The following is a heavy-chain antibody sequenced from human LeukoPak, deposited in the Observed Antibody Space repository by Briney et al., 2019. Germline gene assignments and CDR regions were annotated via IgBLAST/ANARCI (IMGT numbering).Heavy chain of an antibody. CDR3: ARDYGGSSPFDY. CDR1: GFAFSSYW. V-gene: IGHV3-7*01. J-gene: IGHJ4*02. Sequence: VCSLRLSCAASGFAFSSYWMMWVRQAPAKGLEWVANIKQDGSEKYYVDSVKGRFTISRDNDKNSLYLQMNSLRAEVTAVYYCARDYGGSSPFDYWGQGTLVTVSS. D-gene: IGHD4-23*01. CDR2: IKQDGSEK.